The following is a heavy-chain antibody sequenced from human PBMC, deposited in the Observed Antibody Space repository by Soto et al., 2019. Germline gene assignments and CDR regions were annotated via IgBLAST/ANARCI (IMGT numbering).Heavy chain of an antibody. CDR2: ISFSSSYT. J-gene: IGHJ4*02. Sequence: QVQLVESGGGLVKPGGSLRLSCAASGLTLSDYYMTWIRQAPGKGLEWVSDISFSSSYTNYEDSVKGRFTISRVNANNSLYLQMNSLRAEDTAVYYCARDGYGFGKGYYLDHWGQGTLVSVSS. CDR3: ARDGYGFGKGYYLDH. V-gene: IGHV3-11*06. CDR1: GLTLSDYY. D-gene: IGHD5-18*01.